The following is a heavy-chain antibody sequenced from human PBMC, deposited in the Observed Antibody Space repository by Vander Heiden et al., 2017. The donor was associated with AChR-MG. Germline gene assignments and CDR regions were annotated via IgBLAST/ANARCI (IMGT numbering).Heavy chain of an antibody. V-gene: IGHV5-51*01. Sequence: EVQLVQSGAEVRKPGASLKISCTGSRYSFTNYWIGWVRQMPGKGLEWMGIIYPADSDSRYSPSFQGQVTFSADKSSNTAHLQWSSLKASDTAMYYCGRSRSNSYFYYHAMDVWGQGTTVTVSS. CDR3: GRSRSNSYFYYHAMDV. CDR1: RYSFTNYW. CDR2: IYPADSDS. J-gene: IGHJ6*02. D-gene: IGHD4-4*01.